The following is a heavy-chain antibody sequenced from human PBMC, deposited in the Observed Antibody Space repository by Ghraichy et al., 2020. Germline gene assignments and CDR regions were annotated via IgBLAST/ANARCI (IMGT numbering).Heavy chain of an antibody. V-gene: IGHV4-59*01. CDR2: IYYSGST. D-gene: IGHD6-13*01. CDR3: ARGSIAAAGTGFYWFDP. Sequence: SETLSLTCTVSGGSISSYYWSWIRQPPGKGLEWIGYIYYSGSTNYNPSLKSRVTISVDTSKNQFSLKLSSVTAADTAVYYCARGSIAAAGTGFYWFDPWGQGTLVTVSS. J-gene: IGHJ5*02. CDR1: GGSISSYY.